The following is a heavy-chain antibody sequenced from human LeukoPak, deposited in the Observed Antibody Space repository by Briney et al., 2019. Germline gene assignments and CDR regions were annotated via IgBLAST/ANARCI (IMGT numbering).Heavy chain of an antibody. D-gene: IGHD6-13*01. J-gene: IGHJ4*02. CDR1: GGSFSGYY. V-gene: IGHV4-34*11. CDR3: AIVSAAGSTVY. Sequence: PSETLSLTCAVYGGSFSGYYWSWIRQPPGKGLEWIGSMYYSGSTNYNPSLKSRVTISGDTSKNQFSLKLTSVTAADTAVYSCAIVSAAGSTVYWGQGTLVTVSS. CDR2: MYYSGST.